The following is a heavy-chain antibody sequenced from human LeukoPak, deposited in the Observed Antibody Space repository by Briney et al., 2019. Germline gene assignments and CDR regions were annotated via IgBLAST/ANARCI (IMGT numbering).Heavy chain of an antibody. Sequence: GGSLRLSCAASGFTFSSYAMSWVRQAPGKGLEWVSAISGSGGSTYYADSVKGRFTISRDNSKNTLYLRMNSLRAEDTAVYYCAKDLHDYGNYVGWFDSWGQGTLVTVSS. CDR1: GFTFSSYA. D-gene: IGHD4-11*01. V-gene: IGHV3-23*01. J-gene: IGHJ5*01. CDR2: ISGSGGST. CDR3: AKDLHDYGNYVGWFDS.